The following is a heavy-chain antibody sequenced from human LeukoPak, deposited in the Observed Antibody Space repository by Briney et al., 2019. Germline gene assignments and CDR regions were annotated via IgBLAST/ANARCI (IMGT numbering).Heavy chain of an antibody. CDR3: AGSGYSGYDLNY. Sequence: SETLSLTCAVYGQAFSGYYSTWVRQPPGKGLAWMGVINHSGSTNCKASIKSRVTISVDTSENQFSLKLSSVTAVDTAVYYCAGSGYSGYDLNYWGQGTLVTASS. J-gene: IGHJ4*02. CDR2: INHSGST. CDR1: GQAFSGYY. V-gene: IGHV4-34*01. D-gene: IGHD5-12*01.